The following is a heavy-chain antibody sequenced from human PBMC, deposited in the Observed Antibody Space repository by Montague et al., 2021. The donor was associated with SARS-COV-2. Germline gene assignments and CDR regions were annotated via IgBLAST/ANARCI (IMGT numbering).Heavy chain of an antibody. V-gene: IGHV4-59*08. CDR3: ARHYSATLCSDY. CDR1: GGSISSFY. J-gene: IGHJ4*02. CDR2: ISHSGST. Sequence: SETLSLTCTVSGGSISSFYWSWIRQPPGKGLEWIGYISHSGSTNYNPSLKSRVTMSVDTSKNQFSLKVRSVTAADTAVYYCARHYSATLCSDYWGQGALVTVSS. D-gene: IGHD2-15*01.